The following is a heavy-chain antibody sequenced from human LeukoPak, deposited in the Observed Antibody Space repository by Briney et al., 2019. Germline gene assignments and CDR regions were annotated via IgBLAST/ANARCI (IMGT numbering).Heavy chain of an antibody. CDR3: ARVFHSGTDAFDI. J-gene: IGHJ3*02. CDR2: INPNSGGT. V-gene: IGHV1-2*02. CDR1: GYTFTGYH. Sequence: ASVKVSCKASGYTFTGYHMHWVRQAPGQGLEGMGWINPNSGGTNYAQKFQGRVTMTRDTSISTAYMEPSRLRSDDTAVYYCARVFHSGTDAFDIWGQGTMVTVSS. D-gene: IGHD1-26*01.